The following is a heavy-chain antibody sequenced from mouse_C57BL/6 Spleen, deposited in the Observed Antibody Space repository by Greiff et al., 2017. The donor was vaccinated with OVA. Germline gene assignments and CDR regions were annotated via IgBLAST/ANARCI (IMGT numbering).Heavy chain of an antibody. CDR3: ARGGQDSSGRWAMDY. D-gene: IGHD3-2*02. J-gene: IGHJ4*01. V-gene: IGHV1-50*01. CDR2: IDPSDSYT. Sequence: QVQLQQPGAELVKPGASVKLSCKASGYTFTSYWMQWVKQRPGQGLEWIGEIDPSDSYTNYNQKFKGKATLTVDTSSSTAYMQLSSLTSEDSAVYYCARGGQDSSGRWAMDYWGQGTSVTVSS. CDR1: GYTFTSYW.